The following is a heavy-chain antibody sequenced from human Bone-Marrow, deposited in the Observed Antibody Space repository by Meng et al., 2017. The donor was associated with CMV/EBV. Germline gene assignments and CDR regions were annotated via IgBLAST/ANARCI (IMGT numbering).Heavy chain of an antibody. CDR1: GFSFSTSP. CDR2: ITSNGGNT. V-gene: IGHV3-64*02. J-gene: IGHJ3*02. CDR3: ARRGNSYAFDI. Sequence: GGSPRLSCAASGFSFSTSPMHWVRQAPGKGLEYVSAITSNGGNTYYADSVKGRFTISRDNSKNTLYLQMGSLRAEEMAVYYCARRGNSYAFDIWGQGTMVTVSS. D-gene: IGHD1/OR15-1a*01.